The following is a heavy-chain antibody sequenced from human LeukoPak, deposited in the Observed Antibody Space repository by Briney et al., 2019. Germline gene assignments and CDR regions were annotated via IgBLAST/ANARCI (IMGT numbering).Heavy chain of an antibody. V-gene: IGHV3-30-3*01. D-gene: IGHD2-2*01. CDR3: ARAGEDVVLGPAPVGGSPYNWFDP. J-gene: IGHJ5*02. CDR2: ISYHGIDK. Sequence: VRSLRLSSAASGFTFSHYAMHWVRQAPGKGLEWVAVISYHGIDKYYADSVKGRFTISRDNSKNALYLQMNSLRPEDTAVYYCARAGEDVVLGPAPVGGSPYNWFDPWGQGTLVTVSS. CDR1: GFTFSHYA.